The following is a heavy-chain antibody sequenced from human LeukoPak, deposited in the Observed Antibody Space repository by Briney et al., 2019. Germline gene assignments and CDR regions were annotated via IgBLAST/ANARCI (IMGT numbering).Heavy chain of an antibody. D-gene: IGHD3-9*01. J-gene: IGHJ5*02. V-gene: IGHV4-61*02. CDR3: ARAGRYYDILTGYFVDNWFDP. CDR2: IYTSGST. CDR1: GGSISSGSYY. Sequence: SETLSLTCTVSGGSISSGSYYWSWIRQPAGKGLEWIGRIYTSGSTNYNPSLKSRVTISVDTYKNQFSLKLSSVTAADTAVYYCARAGRYYDILTGYFVDNWFDPRGQGTLVTVSS.